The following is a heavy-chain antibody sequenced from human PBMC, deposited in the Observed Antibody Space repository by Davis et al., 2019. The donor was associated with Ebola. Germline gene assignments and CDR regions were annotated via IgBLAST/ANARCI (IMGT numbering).Heavy chain of an antibody. Sequence: PGGSLRLSCAASGFTVSSNYMNWVRQAPGKGLEWVSLVTPGGDSFYADSVKGRFATSRDNSMNTLCLQMNSLRDDDTAVYHCVSRRDGYSSNCWGQGTLVTVSS. D-gene: IGHD5-24*01. CDR1: GFTVSSNY. V-gene: IGHV3-53*01. J-gene: IGHJ4*02. CDR3: VSRRDGYSSNC. CDR2: VTPGGDS.